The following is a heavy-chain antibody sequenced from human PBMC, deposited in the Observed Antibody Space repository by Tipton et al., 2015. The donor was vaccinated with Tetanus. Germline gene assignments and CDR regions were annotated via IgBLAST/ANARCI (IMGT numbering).Heavy chain of an antibody. CDR2: IDPSDSYT. CDR3: ATGGGGYYLHRDAFDI. Sequence: QLVQSGAEVKKPGESLRISCKGSGYSFATYWINWVRQMPGKGLEWIGRIDPSDSYTNYSPSFQGHVTISVDKSTSTAYLQWSSRKAPDTAMYYCATGGGGYYLHRDAFDIWGQGTVVAVSS. J-gene: IGHJ3*02. V-gene: IGHV5-10-1*01. CDR1: GYSFATYW. D-gene: IGHD2-15*01.